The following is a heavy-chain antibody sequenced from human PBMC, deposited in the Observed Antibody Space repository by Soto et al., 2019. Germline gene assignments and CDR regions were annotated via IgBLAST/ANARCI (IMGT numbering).Heavy chain of an antibody. CDR3: ASSVPAATVTYSYYYGMDV. Sequence: QVQLVQSGAEVKKPGSSVKVSCKASGGTFSSYAISWVRQAPGQGLEWMGGIIPIFGTANYAQKFQGRVTITADESTSTAYMELSSLRSEDTAVYYCASSVPAATVTYSYYYGMDVWGQGTTVTVSS. CDR2: IIPIFGTA. CDR1: GGTFSSYA. J-gene: IGHJ6*02. V-gene: IGHV1-69*12. D-gene: IGHD2-2*01.